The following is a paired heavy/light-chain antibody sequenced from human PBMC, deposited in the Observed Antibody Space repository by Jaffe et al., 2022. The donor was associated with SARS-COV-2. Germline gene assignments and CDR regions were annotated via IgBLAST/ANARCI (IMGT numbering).Light chain of an antibody. CDR1: QSLLHSNGYNY. J-gene: IGKJ2*01. CDR3: MQALQTPERYT. Sequence: DIVMTQSPLSLPVTPGEPASISCRSSQSLLHSNGYNYLDWYLQKPGQSPQLLIYLGSNRASGVPDRFSGSGSGTDFTLKISRVEAEDVGVYYCMQALQTPERYTFGQGTKLEIK. CDR2: LGS. V-gene: IGKV2-28*01.
Heavy chain of an antibody. V-gene: IGHV3-30-3*01. Sequence: QVQLVESGGGVVQPGRSLRLSCAASGFTFSSYAMHWVRQAPGKGLEWVAVISYDGSNKYYADSVKGRFTISRDNSKNTLYLQMNSLRAEDTAVYYCARAHTPIVLMVYAMQVYYGMDVWGQGTTVTVSS. CDR2: ISYDGSNK. CDR1: GFTFSSYA. CDR3: ARAHTPIVLMVYAMQVYYGMDV. J-gene: IGHJ6*02. D-gene: IGHD2-8*01.